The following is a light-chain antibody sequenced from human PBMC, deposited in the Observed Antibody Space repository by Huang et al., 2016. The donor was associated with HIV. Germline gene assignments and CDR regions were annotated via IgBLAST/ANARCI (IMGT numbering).Light chain of an antibody. Sequence: EIVLTQSPATLSLSPGDRATLSCRASQSVVSYLAWYQQKAAQAPRLLIYDVSNRATGIPARFSGSGSGRDFTLTISSLEPEDFAIYYCQQRSNWPPVFTFGQGTKLEIK. CDR2: DVS. CDR1: QSVVSY. J-gene: IGKJ2*01. V-gene: IGKV3-11*02. CDR3: QQRSNWPPVFT.